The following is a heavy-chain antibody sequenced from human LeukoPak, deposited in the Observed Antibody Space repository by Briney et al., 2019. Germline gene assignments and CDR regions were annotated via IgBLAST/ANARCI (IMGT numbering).Heavy chain of an antibody. CDR2: INHSGST. V-gene: IGHV4-34*01. CDR3: ARGRRGSGSYYGDY. Sequence: SETLSLTCAVYGGSFSGYYWSWIRQPPGKGLEWIGEINHSGSTNYNPSLKSRVTISVDTSKNQFSLKLSSVTAADTAVYYCARGRRGSGSYYGDYWGQGTLVTVSS. D-gene: IGHD3-10*01. J-gene: IGHJ4*02. CDR1: GGSFSGYY.